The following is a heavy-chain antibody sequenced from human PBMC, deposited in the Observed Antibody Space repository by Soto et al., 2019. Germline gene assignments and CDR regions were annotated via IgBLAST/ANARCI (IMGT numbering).Heavy chain of an antibody. V-gene: IGHV3-23*01. CDR3: AKEGRTTVTTP. CDR1: GFNFNAYA. J-gene: IGHJ5*02. D-gene: IGHD4-17*01. Sequence: GGSLRLSCAASGFNFNAYAMNWVRQAPGKGLQWVSGLVGSGADKTYADSVRGRFAVSRDNSKNTLYLQMNSLRDDDTAVYYCAKEGRTTVTTPWGQGTLVTVSS. CDR2: LVGSGADK.